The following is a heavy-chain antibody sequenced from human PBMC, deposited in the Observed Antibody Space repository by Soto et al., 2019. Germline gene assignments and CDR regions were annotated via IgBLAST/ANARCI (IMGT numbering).Heavy chain of an antibody. V-gene: IGHV4-34*01. CDR3: ARSRLKYYYDSSGYCAY. J-gene: IGHJ4*02. Sequence: PSETLSLTCAVYGGSFSGYYWSWIRQPPGKGLEWIGEINHSGSTNYNPSLKSRVTISVDTSKNQFSLKLSSVTAADTAVYYCARSRLKYYYDSSGYCAYWGQGTLVTVSS. CDR2: INHSGST. CDR1: GGSFSGYY. D-gene: IGHD3-22*01.